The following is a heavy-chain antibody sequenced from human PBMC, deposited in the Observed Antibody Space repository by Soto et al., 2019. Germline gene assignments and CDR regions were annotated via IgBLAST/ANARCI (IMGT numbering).Heavy chain of an antibody. Sequence: GGSLRLSCAASGFTFSMSWMNWVRQAPGKGLEWVANINQDGSEKYYVDSVKGRFTISRDNAKNSLYLQMNSLRAEDTAVYYCERGVRGGKYDFFDYWAQGTLVTVSS. CDR2: INQDGSEK. V-gene: IGHV3-7*01. D-gene: IGHD3-10*01. J-gene: IGHJ4*02. CDR3: ERGVRGGKYDFFDY. CDR1: GFTFSMSW.